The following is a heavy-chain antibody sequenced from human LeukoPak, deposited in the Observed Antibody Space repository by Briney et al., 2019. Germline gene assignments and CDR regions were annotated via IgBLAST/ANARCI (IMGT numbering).Heavy chain of an antibody. Sequence: GTSLRLSCAASGFTFTNAWMNWVRQAPGKGLEWVGRIKSKADGETIDYAAPVKGRFTFSRDDSKNMLYLQMNSLKSEDTAVYYCSTLTSRGLSDSWGQGTLVTVSS. V-gene: IGHV3-15*07. D-gene: IGHD1-20*01. CDR2: IKSKADGETI. CDR1: GFTFTNAW. J-gene: IGHJ4*02. CDR3: STLTSRGLSDS.